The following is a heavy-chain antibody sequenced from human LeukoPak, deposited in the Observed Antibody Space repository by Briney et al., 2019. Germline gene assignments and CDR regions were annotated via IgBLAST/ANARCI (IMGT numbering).Heavy chain of an antibody. V-gene: IGHV4-4*07. CDR2: IYTSGST. Sequence: SETLSLTCTVSGGSISSYYWSWIRQPAGKGLEWIGRIYTSGSTNYNSSLKSRVTMSVDTSKNQFSLKLSSVTAADTAVYYCAREGEKWELLRHDAFDIWGQGTMVTVSS. D-gene: IGHD1-26*01. CDR3: AREGEKWELLRHDAFDI. CDR1: GGSISSYY. J-gene: IGHJ3*02.